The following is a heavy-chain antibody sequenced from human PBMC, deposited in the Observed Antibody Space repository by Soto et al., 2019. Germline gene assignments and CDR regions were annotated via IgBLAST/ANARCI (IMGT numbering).Heavy chain of an antibody. CDR3: VSLVPTWHQFDH. Sequence: SETLSLTCTVSGDSITSGANYWSWIRQHPGKGLEWIGYIYYSGNTNYNPSLKSRFTISVDTSKNQFSLKLKSVTAADTAVYYCVSLVPTWHQFDHWGQGALVTVSS. CDR2: IYYSGNT. V-gene: IGHV4-31*03. CDR1: GDSITSGANY. J-gene: IGHJ4*02. D-gene: IGHD3-10*01.